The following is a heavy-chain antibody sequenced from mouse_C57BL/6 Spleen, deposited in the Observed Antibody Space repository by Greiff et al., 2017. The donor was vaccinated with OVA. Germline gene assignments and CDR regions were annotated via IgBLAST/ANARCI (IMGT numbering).Heavy chain of an antibody. CDR3: TREEDFGAMDY. J-gene: IGHJ4*01. Sequence: EVKLMESGEGLVKPGGSLKLSCAASGFTFSSYAMSWVRQTPEKRLEWVAYISSGGDYIYYADTVKGRFTISRDNARNTLYLQMSSLKSEDTAMYYCTREEDFGAMDYWGQGTSVTVSS. CDR2: ISSGGDYI. V-gene: IGHV5-9-1*02. CDR1: GFTFSSYA.